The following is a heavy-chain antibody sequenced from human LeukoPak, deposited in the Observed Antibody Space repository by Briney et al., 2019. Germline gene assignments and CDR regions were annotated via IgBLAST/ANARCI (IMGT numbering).Heavy chain of an antibody. CDR1: GGSFSGFY. Sequence: PSETLSLTCAVSGGSFSGFYWSCIRHRPGRGLGWISKINHSRSTNYNPSLKSRVTISVDTSKNQFSLKLSSVTAADTAVYYSARRTIPAANDYWGQGTLVTVSS. D-gene: IGHD6-13*01. J-gene: IGHJ4*02. CDR2: INHSRST. V-gene: IGHV4-34*01. CDR3: ARRTIPAANDY.